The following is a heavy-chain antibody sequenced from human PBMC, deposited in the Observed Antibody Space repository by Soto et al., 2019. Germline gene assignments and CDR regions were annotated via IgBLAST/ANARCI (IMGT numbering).Heavy chain of an antibody. CDR2: LSFDGGNQ. CDR1: GFTFSNFA. CDR3: ARRIPVSGPYGALDL. D-gene: IGHD6-19*01. J-gene: IGHJ3*01. V-gene: IGHV3-30*03. Sequence: QVQLVESGGGVVQPGRSLRVSCVASGFTFSNFAMYWARKAPGKGLKWGALLSFDGGNQYFADSLKGRFTVSRDNSKSALYLEMSSPRPEDTAIYYCARRIPVSGPYGALDLWGHGTVVTVSS.